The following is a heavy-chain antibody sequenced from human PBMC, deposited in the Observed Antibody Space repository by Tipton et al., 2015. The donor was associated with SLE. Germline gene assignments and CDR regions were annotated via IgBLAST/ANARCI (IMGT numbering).Heavy chain of an antibody. V-gene: IGHV1-2*02. Sequence: QLVQSGAEVKKPGASVKVSCKASGYIFTNYGTSWVRQAPGQGHEWMGWISPNSGGTNYAQKFQGRVTMTRDTSISTAYMELSRLRSDDTAVYYCARDLGYYDSSGRRDWFDPWGQGTLVTVSS. CDR1: GYIFTNYG. CDR2: ISPNSGGT. CDR3: ARDLGYYDSSGRRDWFDP. J-gene: IGHJ5*02. D-gene: IGHD3-22*01.